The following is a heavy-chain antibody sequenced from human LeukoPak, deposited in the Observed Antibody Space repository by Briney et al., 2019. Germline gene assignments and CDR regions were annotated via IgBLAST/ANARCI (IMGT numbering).Heavy chain of an antibody. D-gene: IGHD3-3*01. V-gene: IGHV3-66*01. CDR2: IYSGGST. CDR3: ARVTSPYVFDI. Sequence: GGSLRLSCAASEFSVGSNYMTWVRQAPGKGLEWVSLIYSGGSTYYADSVKGRFTISRDNSKNTLYLQMNSLRAEDTAVYYCARVTSPYVFDIWGQGTMVTVSS. CDR1: EFSVGSNY. J-gene: IGHJ3*02.